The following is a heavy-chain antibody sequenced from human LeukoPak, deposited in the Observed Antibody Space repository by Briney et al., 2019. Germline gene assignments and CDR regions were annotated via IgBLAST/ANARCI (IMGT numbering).Heavy chain of an antibody. J-gene: IGHJ5*02. Sequence: SETLSLTCTVSGGSISSYYWSWIRQPPGKGLEWIGYIYYSGSTNYNPSLKSRVTISVDTSKNQFSLKLSSVTAADTAVYYCARPRGSPGANWFDPWGQGTLVTVSS. V-gene: IGHV4-59*08. CDR3: ARPRGSPGANWFDP. D-gene: IGHD3-16*01. CDR2: IYYSGST. CDR1: GGSISSYY.